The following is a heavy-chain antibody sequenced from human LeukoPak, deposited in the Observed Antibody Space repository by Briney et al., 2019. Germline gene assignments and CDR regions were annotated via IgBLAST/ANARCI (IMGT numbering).Heavy chain of an antibody. D-gene: IGHD5-18*01. CDR3: ARASYSRTNPLDP. Sequence: ASVKVSCKASGYTFTGYYMHWVRQAPGQGLEWMGWINPNSGGTNYAQKFQGWVTMTRDTSISTAYMELSRLRSDDTAVYYCARASYSRTNPLDPWGQGTLVTVSS. J-gene: IGHJ5*02. CDR2: INPNSGGT. CDR1: GYTFTGYY. V-gene: IGHV1-2*04.